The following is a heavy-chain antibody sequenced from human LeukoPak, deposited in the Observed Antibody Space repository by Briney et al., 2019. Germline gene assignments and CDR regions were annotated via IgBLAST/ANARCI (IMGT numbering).Heavy chain of an antibody. CDR1: GFTSSSYS. CDR3: ARDLSLIAVAGRTSPGNY. Sequence: GGSLRLSCAASGFTSSSYSMSWVRQAPGKGLEWVSSISSSSSYIYYADSVKGRFTISRDNAKNSLYLQMNSLRAEDTAVYYCARDLSLIAVAGRTSPGNYWGQGTLVTVSS. J-gene: IGHJ4*02. CDR2: ISSSSSYI. V-gene: IGHV3-21*01. D-gene: IGHD6-19*01.